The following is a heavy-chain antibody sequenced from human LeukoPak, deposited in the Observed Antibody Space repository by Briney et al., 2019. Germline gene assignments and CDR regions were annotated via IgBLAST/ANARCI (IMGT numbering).Heavy chain of an antibody. V-gene: IGHV3-33*08. J-gene: IGHJ4*02. CDR1: GFIFNTYG. D-gene: IGHD5-18*01. CDR3: ASVWRALGYTIDY. CDR2: LWSDGSNK. Sequence: GGSLRLSCAASGFIFNTYGMHWVRQAPGEGLEWVAFLWSDGSNKCYTDSVKGRFTISRDNSKNTLYLQMNSLRVEDTAVYYCASVWRALGYTIDYWGQGTQVAVSS.